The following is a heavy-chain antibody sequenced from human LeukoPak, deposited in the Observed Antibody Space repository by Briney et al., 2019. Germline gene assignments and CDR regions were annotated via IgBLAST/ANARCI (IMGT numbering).Heavy chain of an antibody. J-gene: IGHJ3*02. V-gene: IGHV1-69*13. Sequence: ASVKVSCKASGGTFSSYAISWVRQAPGQGLEWMGGIIPIFGTANYAQKFQGRVTITADESTSTAYMELSSLRSEDTAVYYCASLYYYDSSGPDDAFDIWGQGTMVTVSS. CDR2: IIPIFGTA. CDR1: GGTFSSYA. CDR3: ASLYYYDSSGPDDAFDI. D-gene: IGHD3-22*01.